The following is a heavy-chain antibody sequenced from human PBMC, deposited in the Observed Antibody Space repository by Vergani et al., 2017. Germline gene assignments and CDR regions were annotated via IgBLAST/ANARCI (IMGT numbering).Heavy chain of an antibody. V-gene: IGHV4-61*02. CDR1: GGSISSGSYY. J-gene: IGHJ4*02. CDR3: ASGLARRWSAELGY. CDR2: IYTSRST. D-gene: IGHD2-15*01. Sequence: QVQLQESGPGLVKPSQTLSLTCTVSGGSISSGSYYWSWIRQPAGKGLEWIGRIYTSRSTNYNPSLKSQVTMSVDTSKNQFSLKLSSVTAADTDVYYCASGLARRWSAELGYWGQGTLVTVSS.